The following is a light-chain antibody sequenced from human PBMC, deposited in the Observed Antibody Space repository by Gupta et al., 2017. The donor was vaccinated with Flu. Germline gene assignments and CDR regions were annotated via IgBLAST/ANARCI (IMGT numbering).Light chain of an antibody. CDR3: QQYYSTPRT. Sequence: DIVMTQSPDSLAVSLGERATINCKSSQSVLYSSNNKNYLAWYQQKPGQPTKLLIYWAATRESGVPDRFSGSGSGTDFTLTISSLQVEDVAVYYCQQYYSTPRTFGQGTKVEIK. CDR1: QSVLYSSNNKNY. J-gene: IGKJ1*01. V-gene: IGKV4-1*01. CDR2: WAA.